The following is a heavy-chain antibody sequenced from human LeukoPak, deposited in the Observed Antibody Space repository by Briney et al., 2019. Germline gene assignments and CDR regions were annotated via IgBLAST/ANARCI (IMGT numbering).Heavy chain of an antibody. Sequence: ALVKVSCKASGYTFTGYYMHWVRQAPGQGLEWMGWNNPKSGGTNYAQKFQGRVTMTRDTSISTAYMELSRLRSDDTAVYYCALKFRHDAFDIWGQGTMVTVSS. CDR3: ALKFRHDAFDI. J-gene: IGHJ3*02. V-gene: IGHV1-2*02. CDR2: NNPKSGGT. CDR1: GYTFTGYY.